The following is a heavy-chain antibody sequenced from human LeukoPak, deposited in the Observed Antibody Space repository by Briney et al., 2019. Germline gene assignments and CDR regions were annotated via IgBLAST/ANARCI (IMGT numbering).Heavy chain of an antibody. CDR2: IYYSGST. J-gene: IGHJ4*02. CDR3: ARSPGGYFDWLPEYRSKYYFDY. CDR1: GGSMTSSSYY. D-gene: IGHD3-9*01. V-gene: IGHV4-39*07. Sequence: PSETLSLTCTVSGGSMTSSSYYWGWIRQPPGKGLEWIGSIYYSGSTYYDPSLKSRVTISVDTSKNQFSLKLSSVTAADTAVYYCARSPGGYFDWLPEYRSKYYFDYWGQGTLVTVSS.